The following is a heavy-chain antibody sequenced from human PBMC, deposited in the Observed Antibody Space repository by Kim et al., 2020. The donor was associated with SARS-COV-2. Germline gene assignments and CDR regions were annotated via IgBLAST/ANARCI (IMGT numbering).Heavy chain of an antibody. CDR1: GFAFSSFA. J-gene: IGHJ4*01. V-gene: IGHV3-23*01. CDR2: ISSIGDST. Sequence: GGSLRLSCAASGFAFSSFAMSWVRQSPGKGLEWVSFISSIGDSTYYSDSVKGRFVVSRDSSTNTVYLQMNSLRAEDTAVYYCTKCSYYDSGSLDYW. CDR3: TKCSYYDSGSLDY. D-gene: IGHD3-10*01.